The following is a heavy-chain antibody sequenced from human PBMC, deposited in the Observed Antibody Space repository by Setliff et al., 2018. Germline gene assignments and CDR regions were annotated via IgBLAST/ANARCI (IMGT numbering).Heavy chain of an antibody. CDR2: IYYSGST. V-gene: IGHV4-59*08. D-gene: IGHD3-16*01. J-gene: IGHJ3*02. CDR3: AKIKAGGGSFDI. CDR1: GGSFTTYY. Sequence: PSETLSLTCTVSGGSFTTYYWSWIRQSPGKGLEWIGYIYYSGSTNYNPSLKSRVTISGDTSKNQFSLKLTSVTAADTAVYYCAKIKAGGGSFDIWGQGTMVTVSS.